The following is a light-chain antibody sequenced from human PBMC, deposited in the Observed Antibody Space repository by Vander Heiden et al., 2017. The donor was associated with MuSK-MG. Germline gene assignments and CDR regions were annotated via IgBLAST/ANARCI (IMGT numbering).Light chain of an antibody. Sequence: DIQMTQSPSSLSASVGDRVTITCRASQSISSYLNWYQLKPGKAPKLLIYAASSLQSGVPSRFSGSGSGTDFTLTISSLQPEDFATYYCQQSDSTPLTFGGGTKLEIK. V-gene: IGKV1-39*01. J-gene: IGKJ4*01. CDR2: AAS. CDR3: QQSDSTPLT. CDR1: QSISSY.